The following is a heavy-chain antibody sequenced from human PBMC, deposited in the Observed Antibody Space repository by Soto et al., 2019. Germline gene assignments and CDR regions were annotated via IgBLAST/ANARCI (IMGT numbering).Heavy chain of an antibody. Sequence: PSETLSLTCTVSGFSISSYYWSWIRQPPGKGLEWIGYIFYSGSTNYNPSLKSRVTISVDTSKNQFSLKLSSVTAADTAVYYCARRYSSSLDFWGQGTLVTVSS. CDR2: IFYSGST. J-gene: IGHJ4*02. V-gene: IGHV4-59*08. CDR1: GFSISSYY. CDR3: ARRYSSSLDF. D-gene: IGHD6-13*01.